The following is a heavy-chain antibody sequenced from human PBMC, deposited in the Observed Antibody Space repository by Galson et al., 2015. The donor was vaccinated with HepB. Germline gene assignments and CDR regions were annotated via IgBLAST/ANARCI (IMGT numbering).Heavy chain of an antibody. J-gene: IGHJ5*02. V-gene: IGHV4-39*01. D-gene: IGHD5-18*01. Sequence: LSLTCTVSGGSISSSSYYWGWIRQPPGKGLEWIGSIYYSGSTYYNPSLKSRVTISVDTSKNQFSLKLSSVTAADTAVYYCARHHTAVQLWFHHPEGWFDPWGQGTLVTVSS. CDR2: IYYSGST. CDR1: GGSISSSSYY. CDR3: ARHHTAVQLWFHHPEGWFDP.